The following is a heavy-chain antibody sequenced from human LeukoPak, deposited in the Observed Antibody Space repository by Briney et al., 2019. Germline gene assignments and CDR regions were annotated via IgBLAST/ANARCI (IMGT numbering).Heavy chain of an antibody. CDR2: IKQDGSEK. D-gene: IGHD1-26*01. J-gene: IGHJ4*02. Sequence: PGGSLRLSCAASGFTFSSYWMSWVRQAPGKGLGWVANIKQDGSEKYYVDSVKGRFTISRDNAKNSLYLQMNSLRAEDTAVYYCARDRGGWQLRDFDYWGQGTLVTVSS. CDR1: GFTFSSYW. CDR3: ARDRGGWQLRDFDY. V-gene: IGHV3-7*01.